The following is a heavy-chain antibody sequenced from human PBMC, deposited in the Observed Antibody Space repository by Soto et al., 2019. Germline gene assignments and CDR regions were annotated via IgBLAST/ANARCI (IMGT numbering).Heavy chain of an antibody. CDR3: ARSTGYSSGWYYYYYGMDV. Sequence: SGPTLVNPTETLTLTCTVSGFSLSNARMGVSWIRQPPGKALEWLAHIFSNDEKSYSTSLKSRLTISKDTSKSQVVLTMTNMDPVDTATYYCARSTGYSSGWYYYYYGMDVWGQGTTVTVSS. J-gene: IGHJ6*02. D-gene: IGHD6-19*01. CDR2: IFSNDEK. V-gene: IGHV2-26*01. CDR1: GFSLSNARMG.